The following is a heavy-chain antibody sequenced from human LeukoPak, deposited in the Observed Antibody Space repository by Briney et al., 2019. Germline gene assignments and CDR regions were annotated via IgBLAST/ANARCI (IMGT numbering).Heavy chain of an antibody. CDR2: MNPNSGNT. D-gene: IGHD6-25*01. CDR1: GYTFTSYD. Sequence: ASVTVSCKASGYTFTSYDINWVRQAPGQGLEWMGWMNPNSGNTDYAQKFQGRVTMTSDTSISTAYMELSSLRSEDTAVYYCARGIPAAAGGNWFDPWGQGTLVTVSS. CDR3: ARGIPAAAGGNWFDP. V-gene: IGHV1-8*01. J-gene: IGHJ5*02.